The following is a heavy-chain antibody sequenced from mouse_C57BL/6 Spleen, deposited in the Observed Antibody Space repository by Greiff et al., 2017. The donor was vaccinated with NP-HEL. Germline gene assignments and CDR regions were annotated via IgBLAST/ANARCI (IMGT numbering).Heavy chain of an antibody. CDR2: ISSGGSYT. CDR3: ARQKGYDYGWYFDV. Sequence: DVMLVESGGDLVKPGGSLKLSCAASGFTFSSYGMSWVRQTPDKRLEWVATISSGGSYTYYPDSVKGRFTISRDNAKNTLYLQMSSLKSEDTAMYYCARQKGYDYGWYFDVWGTGTTVTVSS. V-gene: IGHV5-6*02. J-gene: IGHJ1*03. CDR1: GFTFSSYG. D-gene: IGHD2-4*01.